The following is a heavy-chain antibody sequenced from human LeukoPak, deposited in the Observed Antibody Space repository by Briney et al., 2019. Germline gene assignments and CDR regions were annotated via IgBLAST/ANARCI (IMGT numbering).Heavy chain of an antibody. D-gene: IGHD5-24*01. CDR1: GGTFSSYA. Sequence: GASVKVSCKDSGGTFSSYAISWVRQAPGQGLEWMGGIIPIFGTANYAQKFQGRVTITADESTSTAYMELSSLRSEDTAVYYCTRASGEMATMGAYWGQGTLVTVSS. J-gene: IGHJ4*02. CDR2: IIPIFGTA. V-gene: IGHV1-69*13. CDR3: TRASGEMATMGAY.